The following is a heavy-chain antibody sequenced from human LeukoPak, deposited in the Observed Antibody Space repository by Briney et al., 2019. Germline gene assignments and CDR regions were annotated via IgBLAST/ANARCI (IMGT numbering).Heavy chain of an antibody. CDR3: ARPRTEDRSDAFDI. J-gene: IGHJ3*02. Sequence: ASVKVSCKASGYTFTGYYMHWVRQAPGQGLEWMGWINPNSGGPNFAQKFQGRVTMTRDTSISTAYMELSRLRSDDTAVYYCARPRTEDRSDAFDIWGQGTMVTVSS. V-gene: IGHV1-2*02. D-gene: IGHD3-16*02. CDR2: INPNSGGP. CDR1: GYTFTGYY.